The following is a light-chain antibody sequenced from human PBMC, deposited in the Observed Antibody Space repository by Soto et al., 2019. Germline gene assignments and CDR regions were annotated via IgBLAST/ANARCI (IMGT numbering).Light chain of an antibody. Sequence: EIVLTQSPGTLSLSPGERATLSCRASQSVSSNYLAWYQQRPGQAPRLLIRGVSIRATGIPDRFSGSGSGTDFTLTISRLEPEDFAVYYCQQYGSSPQTFGQGTKVEVK. V-gene: IGKV3-20*01. CDR3: QQYGSSPQT. CDR1: QSVSSNY. CDR2: GVS. J-gene: IGKJ1*01.